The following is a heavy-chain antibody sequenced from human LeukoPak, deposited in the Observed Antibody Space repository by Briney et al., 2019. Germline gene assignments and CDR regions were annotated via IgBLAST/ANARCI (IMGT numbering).Heavy chain of an antibody. CDR3: ARSGREATEIDY. V-gene: IGHV3-11*04. CDR1: GFTFSDYF. Sequence: GGSLRLSCTASGFTFSDYFMSWVRQAPGKGLEWLSYINGRGTYIDYAESLKGRITISRDNAQNSLYLQMNSLRVEDTAVYYCARSGREATEIDYWGQGTLVTVSS. D-gene: IGHD1-1*01. J-gene: IGHJ4*02. CDR2: INGRGTYI.